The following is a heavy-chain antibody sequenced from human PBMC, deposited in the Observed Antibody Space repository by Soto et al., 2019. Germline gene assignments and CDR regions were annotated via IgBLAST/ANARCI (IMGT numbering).Heavy chain of an antibody. D-gene: IGHD3-16*02. CDR2: VLSKADGAER. CDR1: GFPFTNAW. Sequence: EVQLVESGGGLVKPGGSLRLSCAASGFPFTNAWMSWVRQVPGKGLEWIARVLSKADGAERDYAAFVKHRFTISKDDSRNTLLLKMNSLRSEDTAVYYCTTYDYIWVSDRYRWAYWGQGALVTVSS. J-gene: IGHJ4*02. V-gene: IGHV3-15*01. CDR3: TTYDYIWVSDRYRWAY.